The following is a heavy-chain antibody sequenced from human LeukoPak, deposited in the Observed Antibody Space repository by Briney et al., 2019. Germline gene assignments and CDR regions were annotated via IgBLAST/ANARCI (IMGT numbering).Heavy chain of an antibody. D-gene: IGHD4/OR15-4a*01. Sequence: GGSLRLSCATSGFTFSTYTMNWVRQAPGKGLEWVSYISSSSGTIYYADSVKGRFTISRDNAKNSLYLQMNSLRAEDTAAYYCAREWRGAFDYWGQGTLVTVSS. CDR2: ISSSSGTI. CDR1: GFTFSTYT. CDR3: AREWRGAFDY. V-gene: IGHV3-48*01. J-gene: IGHJ4*02.